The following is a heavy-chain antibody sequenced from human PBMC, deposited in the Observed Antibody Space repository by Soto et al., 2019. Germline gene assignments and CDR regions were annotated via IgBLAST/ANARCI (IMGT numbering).Heavy chain of an antibody. J-gene: IGHJ4*02. V-gene: IGHV4-4*07. CDR2: IFSSGST. D-gene: IGHD5-18*01. CDR3: ASEGSYGAYNFAHGIQLWSFDF. Sequence: SETLSLTCTVSGGSINTFYWSWVRQPAGKGLEWIGRIFSSGSTSFNPSLESRVAMSVDSSKSHFTLSLSSVNAADMAVYYCASEGSYGAYNFAHGIQLWSFDFWGQGALVTVSS. CDR1: GGSINTFY.